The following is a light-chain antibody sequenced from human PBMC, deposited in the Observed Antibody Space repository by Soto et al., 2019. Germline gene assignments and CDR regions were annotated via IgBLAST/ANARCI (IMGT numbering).Light chain of an antibody. V-gene: IGLV2-8*01. J-gene: IGLJ2*01. CDR2: EVS. Sequence: QSVLTQPPSASGSPGQSVTISCTGTSSDVGGYNYVSWYQQHPGKAPKLMIYEVSKRPSGVPDRFSGSKSGITASLTVSGLQAEDEADYYCSSYAGSNNVVFGGGTKVTVL. CDR1: SSDVGGYNY. CDR3: SSYAGSNNVV.